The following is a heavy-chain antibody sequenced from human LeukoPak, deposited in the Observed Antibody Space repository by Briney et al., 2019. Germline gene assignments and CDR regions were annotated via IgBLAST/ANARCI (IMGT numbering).Heavy chain of an antibody. V-gene: IGHV3-48*01. Sequence: GGSLRLSCEASGFFFGGHAMNWLRQAPGKGPEWIGFITKDSDRVYYAESVEGRFTVSRDNAKNSLYLQMSSLRVEDTAIYYCARYHLGRYLTDPFDHWGQGSVVTVSS. J-gene: IGHJ4*02. D-gene: IGHD3-16*01. CDR2: ITKDSDRV. CDR1: GFFFGGHA. CDR3: ARYHLGRYLTDPFDH.